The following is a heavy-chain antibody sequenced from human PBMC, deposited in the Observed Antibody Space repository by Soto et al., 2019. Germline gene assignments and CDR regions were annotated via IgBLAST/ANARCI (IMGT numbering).Heavy chain of an antibody. J-gene: IGHJ6*03. CDR1: GFTFSSYS. V-gene: IGHV3-21*01. CDR2: ISSSSSYI. CDR3: AREGSQEAAPGDYYYYRDV. D-gene: IGHD6-6*01. Sequence: GGSLRLSCAASGFTFSSYSMNWVRQAPGKGLEWVSSISSSSSYIYYADSVKGRFTISRDHAKNSLYLQMNSLRAEDTAVYYCAREGSQEAAPGDYYYYRDVWRNGTPDTVSS.